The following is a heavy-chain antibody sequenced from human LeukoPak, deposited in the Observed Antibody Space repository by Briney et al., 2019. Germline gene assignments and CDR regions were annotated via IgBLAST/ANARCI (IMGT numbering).Heavy chain of an antibody. CDR1: GGTFSSYA. D-gene: IGHD3-10*01. V-gene: IGHV1-69*04. CDR3: ARGHIEGSRYYGSGSYYEIHFDY. CDR2: IIPILGIA. J-gene: IGHJ4*02. Sequence: ASVKVSCKASGGTFSSYAISWVRQAPGQGLEWMGRIIPILGIANYAQKFKGRVTITADKSTSTAYMELSSLRSEHTAVYYCARGHIEGSRYYGSGSYYEIHFDYWGQGTLVTVSS.